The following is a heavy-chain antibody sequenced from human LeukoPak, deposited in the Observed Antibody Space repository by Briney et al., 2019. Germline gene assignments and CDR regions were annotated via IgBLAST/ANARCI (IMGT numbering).Heavy chain of an antibody. CDR1: GYTFTSYD. D-gene: IGHD3-10*01. J-gene: IGHJ3*02. CDR2: MNPNSGNT. Sequence: ASVKVSCKASGYTFTSYDINWVRQATGQGLEWMGWMNPNSGNTGYAQKFQGRVTMTRNTSISTAYMELSGLRSEDTAVYYCARGRILLWFGESSAFDIWGQGTMVTVSS. CDR3: ARGRILLWFGESSAFDI. V-gene: IGHV1-8*01.